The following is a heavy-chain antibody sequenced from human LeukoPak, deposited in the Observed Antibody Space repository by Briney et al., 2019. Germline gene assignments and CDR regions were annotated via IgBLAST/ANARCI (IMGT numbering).Heavy chain of an antibody. V-gene: IGHV3-30*04. D-gene: IGHD6-19*01. CDR3: AKDHLPGIVVADRDY. J-gene: IGHJ4*02. CDR1: GFTFSSYA. CDR2: ISYDGSNK. Sequence: GGSLRLSCAASGFTFSSYAIHWVRQAPGKGLEWVAVISYDGSNKYYADSVKGRFTISRDNSKNTLYLQINSLRAEDTAVYYCAKDHLPGIVVADRDYWGLGTLVTVSS.